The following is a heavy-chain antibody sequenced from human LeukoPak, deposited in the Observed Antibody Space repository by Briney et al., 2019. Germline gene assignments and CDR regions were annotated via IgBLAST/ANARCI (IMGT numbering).Heavy chain of an antibody. D-gene: IGHD4/OR15-4a*01. Sequence: GGSLRLSCAASGFTFSGSAMHWVRQASGKGLEWVGRIRSRANNYVTAYAASVKGRFTISRDDSKNTAYLQMNSLKIEDTAVYYCSISHDYGDSWGQGTLVTVSS. J-gene: IGHJ4*02. CDR1: GFTFSGSA. CDR2: IRSRANNYVT. CDR3: SISHDYGDS. V-gene: IGHV3-73*01.